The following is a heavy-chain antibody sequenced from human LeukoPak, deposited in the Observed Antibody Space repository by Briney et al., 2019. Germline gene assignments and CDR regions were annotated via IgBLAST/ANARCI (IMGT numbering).Heavy chain of an antibody. V-gene: IGHV4-39*07. J-gene: IGHJ4*02. CDR3: ARRAYSKRGFDY. Sequence: SETLSLTCTVSGGSISSSSYYWGWIRQPPGKGLEWIGSIYYSGSTYYNPSLKSRVTISVDTSKNQFSLKLSSVTAADTAVYYCARRAYSKRGFDYWGQGTLVTVSS. CDR1: GGSISSSSYY. CDR2: IYYSGST. D-gene: IGHD4-11*01.